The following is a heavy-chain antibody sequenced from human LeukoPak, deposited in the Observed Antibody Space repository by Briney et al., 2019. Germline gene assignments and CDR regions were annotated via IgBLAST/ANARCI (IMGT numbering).Heavy chain of an antibody. CDR1: GYSFTSYW. CDR2: IDPSDSYT. Sequence: PGEPLKISCKGSGYSFTSYWISWVRQMPGKGLEWMGRIDPSDSYTNYSPSFQGHVTISADKSIGTAYLQWSSLKASDTAIYYCARQTIRVSPFEYWGQGALVTVSS. CDR3: ARQTIRVSPFEY. J-gene: IGHJ4*02. D-gene: IGHD3-10*01. V-gene: IGHV5-10-1*01.